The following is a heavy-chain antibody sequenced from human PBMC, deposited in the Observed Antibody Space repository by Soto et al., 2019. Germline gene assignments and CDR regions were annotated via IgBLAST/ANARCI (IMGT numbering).Heavy chain of an antibody. CDR2: VIPILGMA. J-gene: IGHJ5*02. Sequence: QVQLVQPGAEVKKPGSSVKVSCEASGGTFSSYSFSWVRQAPGQGLEWMGRVIPILGMANYAQKFQGRVTITADKSTSTVYMELSSLRSEDTAVYYCARGGAVVVPGAVDRHNWFDPWGQGTLVTVSS. V-gene: IGHV1-69*02. CDR3: ARGGAVVVPGAVDRHNWFDP. D-gene: IGHD2-2*01. CDR1: GGTFSSYS.